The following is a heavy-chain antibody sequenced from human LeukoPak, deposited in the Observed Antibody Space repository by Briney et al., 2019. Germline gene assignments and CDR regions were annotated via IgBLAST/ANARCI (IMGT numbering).Heavy chain of an antibody. Sequence: GGSLRLSCAASGFTFSSYGMHWVRQAPGKGLEWVAVISYDGSNKYYADSVKGRFTISRDNSKNTLYLQMNSLRAEDTAVYYCAKLGQQQLGILAAFDIWGQGTMVTVSS. CDR2: ISYDGSNK. CDR3: AKLGQQQLGILAAFDI. D-gene: IGHD6-13*01. V-gene: IGHV3-30*18. CDR1: GFTFSSYG. J-gene: IGHJ3*02.